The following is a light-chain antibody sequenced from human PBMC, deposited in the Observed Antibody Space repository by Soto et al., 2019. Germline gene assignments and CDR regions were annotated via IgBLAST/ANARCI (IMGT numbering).Light chain of an antibody. Sequence: EIVLTQSPATLSLSPGERATLSCRASQSVSSYLAWYQQKPGQAPRLLIYDASNRATGIPARFSGSGSGTDFTLTITTPEPDDFAVYYCQQRSNWPPWTFGKGTKVEIK. CDR2: DAS. CDR1: QSVSSY. V-gene: IGKV3-11*01. J-gene: IGKJ1*01. CDR3: QQRSNWPPWT.